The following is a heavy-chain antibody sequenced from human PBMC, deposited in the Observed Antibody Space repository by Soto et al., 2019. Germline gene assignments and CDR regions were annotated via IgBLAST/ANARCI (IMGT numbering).Heavy chain of an antibody. J-gene: IGHJ5*02. CDR1: GYTFTSYA. V-gene: IGHV1-3*01. CDR3: ARRKAAAGAGNWFDP. D-gene: IGHD6-13*01. CDR2: INAGNGNT. Sequence: ASVKVSCKASGYTFTSYAMHWVRQAPGQRLEWMGWINAGNGNTKYSQKFQGRVTITRDTSASTAYMELSSLRSEDTAVYYCARRKAAAGAGNWFDPWGQGTLVTVS.